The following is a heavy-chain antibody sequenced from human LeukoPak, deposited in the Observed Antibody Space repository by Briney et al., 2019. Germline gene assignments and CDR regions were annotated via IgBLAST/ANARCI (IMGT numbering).Heavy chain of an antibody. CDR3: ARDLDYGDSFGSGWYFDL. Sequence: GASVKVSCKASGGTFSSYAISWVRQAPGQGLEWMGGIIPIFGTANYAQKFQGRVTMTRDMSTSTVYMELSSLRSEDTAVYYCARDLDYGDSFGSGWYFDLWGRGTLVTVSS. CDR2: IIPIFGTA. J-gene: IGHJ2*01. CDR1: GGTFSSYA. V-gene: IGHV1-69*05. D-gene: IGHD4-17*01.